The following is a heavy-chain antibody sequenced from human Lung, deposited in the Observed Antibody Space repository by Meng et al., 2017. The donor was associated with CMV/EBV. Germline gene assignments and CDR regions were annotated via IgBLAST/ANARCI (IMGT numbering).Heavy chain of an antibody. CDR1: GFTFSSYE. CDR3: ARLLSKGLIVVPAVSSDD. V-gene: IGHV3-48*03. D-gene: IGHD2-2*01. J-gene: IGHJ4*02. Sequence: GESLKISCAASGFTFSSYEMNWVRQAPGKGLEWVSYISSSGSTIYYADSVKGRFTISRDNAKNSLYLQMNSLRAEDTAVYYCARLLSKGLIVVPAVSSDDXGQGXLVTVSS. CDR2: ISSSGSTI.